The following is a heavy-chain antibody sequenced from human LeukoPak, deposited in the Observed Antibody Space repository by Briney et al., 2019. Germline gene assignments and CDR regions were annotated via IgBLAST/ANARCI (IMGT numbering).Heavy chain of an antibody. CDR1: GYTFTGYY. CDR3: ARDLGGGYSYTPTVDV. CDR2: INPNSGGT. D-gene: IGHD5-18*01. J-gene: IGHJ6*04. V-gene: IGHV1-2*02. Sequence: ASVKVSCKASGYTFTGYYMHWVRQAPGQGLEWMGWINPNSGGTNYAQKFQGRVTMTRDTSISTAYMELSRLRSDDTAVYYCARDLGGGYSYTPTVDVWGKGTTVTVSS.